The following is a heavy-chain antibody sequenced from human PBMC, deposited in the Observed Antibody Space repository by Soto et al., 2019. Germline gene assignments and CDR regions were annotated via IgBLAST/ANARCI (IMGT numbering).Heavy chain of an antibody. J-gene: IGHJ6*03. Sequence: PSETLSLTCTVSGGSISSSSYYWGWIRQPPGKGLEWIGSIYYSGSTYYNPSLKSRVTISVDTSKNQFSLKLSSVTAADTAVYYCARLVVVPAAMFDYYYYYMDVWGKGTTVTVSS. V-gene: IGHV4-39*01. CDR2: IYYSGST. CDR1: GGSISSSSYY. CDR3: ARLVVVPAAMFDYYYYYMDV. D-gene: IGHD2-2*01.